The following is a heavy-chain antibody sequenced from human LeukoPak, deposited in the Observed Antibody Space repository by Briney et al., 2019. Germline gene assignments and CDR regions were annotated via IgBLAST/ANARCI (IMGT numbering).Heavy chain of an antibody. CDR2: TYYRSKW. J-gene: IGHJ5*01. D-gene: IGHD5/OR15-5a*01. Sequence: SQTLSLTCAISGDSVSRDSAAWNWIRQSPSSGVEWLGRTYYRSKWYLRGRLTINPDTSKNQFSLQLTFVTPEDTAVYYCARGGFGLSVSLFDSWGQGTLVTVSS. CDR3: ARGGFGLSVSLFDS. V-gene: IGHV6-1*01. CDR1: GDSVSRDSAA.